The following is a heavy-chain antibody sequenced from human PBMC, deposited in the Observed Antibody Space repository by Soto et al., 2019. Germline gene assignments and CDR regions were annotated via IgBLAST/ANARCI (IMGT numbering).Heavy chain of an antibody. Sequence: PSETLSLTCTVSGGSIGTYYWSWSRQPPGKGLEWIGYIYYRGNTDYNPSLKSRVTISLDTPKNQFSLKLSSVTAADTAVYYCARHPGYYDILTGYTTYYFDYWGQGILVTVS. V-gene: IGHV4-59*08. D-gene: IGHD3-9*01. CDR2: IYYRGNT. CDR3: ARHPGYYDILTGYTTYYFDY. CDR1: GGSIGTYY. J-gene: IGHJ4*02.